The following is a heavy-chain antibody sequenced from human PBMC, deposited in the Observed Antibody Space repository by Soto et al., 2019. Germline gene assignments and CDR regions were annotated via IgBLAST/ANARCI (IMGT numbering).Heavy chain of an antibody. D-gene: IGHD4-17*01. CDR3: ASPDFGDYWYFDL. CDR2: IIPALDTA. Sequence: QDQLVQSGAEVKKPGSSVKVSCKASGGTFSSHTFSCVRQAPGQGLEWMGRIIPALDTATYAQTLQGRVTITADESATTLYMELNSLRSEDTAAYYFASPDFGDYWYFDLWGRGTLVTVSS. J-gene: IGHJ2*01. V-gene: IGHV1-69*08. CDR1: GGTFSSHT.